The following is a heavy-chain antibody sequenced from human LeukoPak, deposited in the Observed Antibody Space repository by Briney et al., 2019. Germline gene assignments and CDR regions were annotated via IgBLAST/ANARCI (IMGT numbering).Heavy chain of an antibody. CDR3: TISGSHIDY. D-gene: IGHD1-26*01. J-gene: IGHJ4*02. CDR2: IKSETDGGTT. CDR1: GSTFTYAW. V-gene: IGHV3-15*01. Sequence: GGSLRLSCAASGSTFTYAWMSWVRQAPGKGREWVGRIKSETDGGTTAYGSPVKGRFTISRDDSKKTLFLQINTLKTEDTAIYYCTISGSHIDYWGQGTLVTVSS.